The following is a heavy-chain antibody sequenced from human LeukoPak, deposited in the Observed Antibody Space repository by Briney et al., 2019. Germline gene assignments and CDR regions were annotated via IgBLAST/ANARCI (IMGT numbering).Heavy chain of an antibody. CDR3: ARTGSTVTMLYPFDH. CDR2: IYYSGST. Sequence: SETLSLTCTVSGGSISSYYWSWIRQPPGKGLEWIGYIYYSGSTNYNPSLKSRVSISVNTSKNHFSLNLSSVTAADTAVYYCARTGSTVTMLYPFDHWGQGTLVTVSS. J-gene: IGHJ4*02. D-gene: IGHD4-17*01. V-gene: IGHV4-59*01. CDR1: GGSISSYY.